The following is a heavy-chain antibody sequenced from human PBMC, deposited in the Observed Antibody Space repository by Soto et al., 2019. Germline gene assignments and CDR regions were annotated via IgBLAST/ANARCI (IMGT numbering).Heavy chain of an antibody. CDR1: GGTFSSYA. V-gene: IGHV1-69*01. J-gene: IGHJ3*02. Sequence: QVQLVQSGAEVKKPGSSVKVSCKASGGTFSSYAISWVRQAPGQGLEWMGGIIPIFGTANYAQKFQGRVTITADESTITAYMELSSLRSEDTAVYYCARDHGDYYDSSGYYPDAFDIWGQGTMVTVSS. CDR3: ARDHGDYYDSSGYYPDAFDI. CDR2: IIPIFGTA. D-gene: IGHD3-22*01.